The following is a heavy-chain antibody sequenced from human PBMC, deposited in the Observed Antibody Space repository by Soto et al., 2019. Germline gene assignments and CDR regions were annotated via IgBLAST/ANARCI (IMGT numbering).Heavy chain of an antibody. V-gene: IGHV1-46*01. CDR2: INPSDGDT. CDR3: ALNAFDF. CDR1: GYTFTSYY. Sequence: QVQLVQSGAEVKEPGASVKLSCKTSGYTFTSYYIHWVRQAPGQGLEWMAIINPSDGDTGYTPKFQGRVAVTRDMSTSTVDLDLSSLKSEDTAVYYCALNAFDFWGQGTMFIVSS. J-gene: IGHJ3*01.